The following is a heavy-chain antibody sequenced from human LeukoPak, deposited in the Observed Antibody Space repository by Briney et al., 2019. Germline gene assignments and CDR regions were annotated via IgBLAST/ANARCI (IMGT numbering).Heavy chain of an antibody. CDR2: INPSGGST. J-gene: IGHJ6*03. D-gene: IGHD6-13*01. Sequence: GASVKVSCKASGYTFTSYYMHWVRQAPGQGLEWMGIINPSGGSTSYAQKFQGRVTITRNTSISTAYMELSSLRSEDTAVYYCARGRRVWRRYYYYYMDVWGKGTTVTVSS. CDR1: GYTFTSYY. CDR3: ARGRRVWRRYYYYYMDV. V-gene: IGHV1-46*01.